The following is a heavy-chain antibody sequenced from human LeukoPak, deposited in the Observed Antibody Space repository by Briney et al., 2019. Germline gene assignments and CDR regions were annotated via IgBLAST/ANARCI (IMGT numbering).Heavy chain of an antibody. V-gene: IGHV1-18*01. CDR1: GYTFTSYG. Sequence: ASVKVSCKASGYTFTSYGISWVRQAPGQGLEWMGWISAYNGNTNYAQKLQGRVTMSTDTSTSTAYMELRSLRSDDTAVYYCAREGRGSAVAGNWFDPWGQGALVTVSS. D-gene: IGHD6-19*01. CDR3: AREGRGSAVAGNWFDP. J-gene: IGHJ5*02. CDR2: ISAYNGNT.